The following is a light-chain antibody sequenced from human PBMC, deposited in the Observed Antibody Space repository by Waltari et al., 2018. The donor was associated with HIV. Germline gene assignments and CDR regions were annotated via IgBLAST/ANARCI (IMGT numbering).Light chain of an antibody. CDR3: QQHYTSPHT. CDR1: QSLLYSSSNKNS. CDR2: WAS. Sequence: DIVMTQSPDSLAVSLGERVTINCKSSQSLLYSSSNKNSLVWYQQKPGQPPKLLIYWASTRDSGFPERFSGSGSGTDFTLTISSLQAADVAVYYCQQHYTSPHTFGQGTKLEIK. J-gene: IGKJ2*01. V-gene: IGKV4-1*01.